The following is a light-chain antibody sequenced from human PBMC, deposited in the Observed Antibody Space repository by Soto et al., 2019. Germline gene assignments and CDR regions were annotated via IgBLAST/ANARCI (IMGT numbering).Light chain of an antibody. J-gene: IGKJ2*01. CDR3: QQLNSYPIT. CDR2: VAS. V-gene: IGKV1-9*01. CDR1: PGISSY. Sequence: DIQLTQSPSFLSASVGDRVTITCRASPGISSYLAWFQQKPGKAPNLLIYVASTLQSGVPSRFSGSGSGTEFTLTISSLQPEDFATYYCQQLNSYPITFGQGTKLEIK.